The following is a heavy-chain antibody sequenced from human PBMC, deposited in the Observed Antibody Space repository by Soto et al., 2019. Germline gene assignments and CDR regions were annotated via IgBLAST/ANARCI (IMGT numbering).Heavy chain of an antibody. Sequence: EMQLVESGGGLVQPGGSLRLSCAASGFTFRSYAMNWVRQAPGKGLEWVSYINSGSSTIYYADSAKGRFSISRDNAKNSLYLQMNSLRDEDTAVYFCVRDRGYTGDDLEYWGQGALVTVSS. CDR2: INSGSSTI. CDR3: VRDRGYTGDDLEY. J-gene: IGHJ4*02. CDR1: GFTFRSYA. D-gene: IGHD7-27*01. V-gene: IGHV3-48*02.